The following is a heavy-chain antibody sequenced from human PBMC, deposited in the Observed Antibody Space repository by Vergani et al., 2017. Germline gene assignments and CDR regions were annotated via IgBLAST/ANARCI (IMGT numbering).Heavy chain of an antibody. CDR2: IIPIFGTA. Sequence: QVQLVQSGAEVKKPGSSVKVSCKASGGTFSSYAISWVRQAPGQGLEWMGGIIPIFGTANYAQKFQGRVTITADESTSTAYMGLRSLRSEDTAVYYCARDATELNGDQSYWYFDLWGRGTLVTVSS. V-gene: IGHV1-69*01. D-gene: IGHD1-14*01. CDR3: ARDATELNGDQSYWYFDL. CDR1: GGTFSSYA. J-gene: IGHJ2*01.